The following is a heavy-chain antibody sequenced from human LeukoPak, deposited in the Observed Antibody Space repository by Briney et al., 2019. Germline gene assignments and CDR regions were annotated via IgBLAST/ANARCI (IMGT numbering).Heavy chain of an antibody. CDR1: GGSISSYY. CDR2: VYYTGST. CDR3: ARRVARTGIYAFDI. D-gene: IGHD1-1*01. J-gene: IGHJ3*02. V-gene: IGHV4-59*01. Sequence: SEALSLTCTVSGGSISSYYWSWIRQPPGKGLEWIGYVYYTGSTNYNPSLMSRVTISVDTSKIQFSLKLSSVTAADTAVYYCARRVARTGIYAFDIWGQGTMVTVSS.